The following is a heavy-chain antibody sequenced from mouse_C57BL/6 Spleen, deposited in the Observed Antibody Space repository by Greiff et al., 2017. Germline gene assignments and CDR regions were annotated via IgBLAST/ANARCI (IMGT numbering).Heavy chain of an antibody. D-gene: IGHD2-4*01. Sequence: EVQRVESGPGLVKPSQSLSLTCSVTGYSITSGYYWNWIRQFPGNKLEWMGYISYDGSNNYNPSLKNRISITRDTSKNQFFLKLNSVTTEDIATYYCASPYDYDGGAWFAYWGQGTLVTVSA. V-gene: IGHV3-6*01. J-gene: IGHJ3*01. CDR2: ISYDGSN. CDR1: GYSITSGYY. CDR3: ASPYDYDGGAWFAY.